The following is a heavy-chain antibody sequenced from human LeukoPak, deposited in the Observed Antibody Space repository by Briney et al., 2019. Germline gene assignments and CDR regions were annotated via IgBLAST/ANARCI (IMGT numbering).Heavy chain of an antibody. CDR2: ISGSGDST. CDR3: AKVLVSGYPYDY. V-gene: IGHV3-23*01. Sequence: GGSLRLSCAASGFTFSNFAMLWVRQAPGKGLEWVSSISGSGDSTHYTDSVKGRFTISRDNSKNTVYLQMNSLRAEDTALYDCAKVLVSGYPYDYWGQGTLVTVSS. J-gene: IGHJ4*02. D-gene: IGHD3-22*01. CDR1: GFTFSNFA.